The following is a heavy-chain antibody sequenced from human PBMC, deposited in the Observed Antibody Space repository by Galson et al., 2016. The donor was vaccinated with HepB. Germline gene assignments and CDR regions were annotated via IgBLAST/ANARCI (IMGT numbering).Heavy chain of an antibody. J-gene: IGHJ4*02. V-gene: IGHV3-21*01. CDR3: ARDILWFGEVTRVDYFDY. D-gene: IGHD3-10*01. Sequence: SLRLSCAASGFTFSRYSMNWVRQAPGKGLEWVSSISSSSSYIHYADSVKGRFPLSSDNSKNSLYLQMNSLRAEDTAVYYRARDILWFGEVTRVDYFDYWGQGTLVTVPS. CDR1: GFTFSRYS. CDR2: ISSSSSYI.